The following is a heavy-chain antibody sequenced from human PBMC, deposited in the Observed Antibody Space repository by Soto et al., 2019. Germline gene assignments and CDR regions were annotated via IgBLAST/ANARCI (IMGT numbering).Heavy chain of an antibody. V-gene: IGHV1-18*01. D-gene: IGHD2-15*01. CDR3: ARDLGYALPDY. CDR1: GYTFTSYG. J-gene: IGHJ4*02. Sequence: EASVKVSCKASGYTFTSYGISWVRQAPGQRLEWMGWISAYNGNTNYAQKFQGRVTITRDTSASTAYMELSSLRSEDTAVYYCARDLGYALPDYWGQGTLVTVSS. CDR2: ISAYNGNT.